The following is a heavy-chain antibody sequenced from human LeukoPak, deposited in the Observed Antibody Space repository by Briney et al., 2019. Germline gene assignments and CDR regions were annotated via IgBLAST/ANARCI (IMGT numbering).Heavy chain of an antibody. CDR1: GFTFSSYG. CDR3: AKIPPYCGGDCYFDY. CDR2: IRYDGSNK. D-gene: IGHD2-21*02. Sequence: GGSLRLSCAASGFTFSSYGMHWVRQAPGKGLEWVAFIRYDGSNKYYADSVKGRFTISRDNSKNTLYLQMNSLRAENTAVYYCAKIPPYCGGDCYFDYWGQGTLVTVSS. J-gene: IGHJ4*02. V-gene: IGHV3-30*02.